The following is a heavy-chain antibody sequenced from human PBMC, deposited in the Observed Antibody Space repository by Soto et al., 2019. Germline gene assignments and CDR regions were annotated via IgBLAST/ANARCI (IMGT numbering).Heavy chain of an antibody. V-gene: IGHV1-18*01. Sequence: ASVKVSCKASGYTFTSYGISWVRQAPGQGLEWMGWISAYNGNTNYAQKLQGRVTMTTDTSTSTAYMELRSLRSDDTAVYYCARIAYCGGDSYSSFDYWGQGTLVTVSS. CDR2: ISAYNGNT. D-gene: IGHD2-21*02. J-gene: IGHJ4*02. CDR1: GYTFTSYG. CDR3: ARIAYCGGDSYSSFDY.